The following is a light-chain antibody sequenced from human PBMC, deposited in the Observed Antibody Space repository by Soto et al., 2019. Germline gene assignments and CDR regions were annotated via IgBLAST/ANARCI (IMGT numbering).Light chain of an antibody. CDR2: DAS. CDR1: QSVSSY. Sequence: EIVLTQSPATLSLSPGERATLSCRASQSVSSYLAWYQQKHGQAPRLLIYDASNRATGIPARFSGSGSGTDFTLTISSLGPEDFAVYYCQQRSNWITFGQRTRLEI. CDR3: QQRSNWIT. V-gene: IGKV3-11*01. J-gene: IGKJ5*01.